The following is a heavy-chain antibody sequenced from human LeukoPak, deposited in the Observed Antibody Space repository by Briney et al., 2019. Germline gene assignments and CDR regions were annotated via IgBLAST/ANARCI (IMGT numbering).Heavy chain of an antibody. CDR1: GFTFSSCS. V-gene: IGHV3-21*01. Sequence: GGSLRLSCAASGFTFSSCSMNWVRQAPGKGLEWVSSISSSSSYIYYADSVKGRFTISRDNAKNSLYLQMNSLRAEDTAVYYCASFATFGGVIVIPDYWGQGTLVTVSS. J-gene: IGHJ4*02. CDR3: ASFATFGGVIVIPDY. D-gene: IGHD3-16*02. CDR2: ISSSSSYI.